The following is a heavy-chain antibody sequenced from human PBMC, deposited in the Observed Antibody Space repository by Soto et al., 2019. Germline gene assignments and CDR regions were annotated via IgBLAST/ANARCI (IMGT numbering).Heavy chain of an antibody. J-gene: IGHJ4*02. D-gene: IGHD2-2*01. Sequence: GGSLRLSCAASGFTFSSYAMGWVRQAPGKGLEWVSAISGSGGSTYYADSVKGRFTISRDNSKNTLYLQMNSLRAEDTAVYYCAKAKRGGYCSSTSCYPLGYWGQGTLVTVSS. CDR2: ISGSGGST. CDR1: GFTFSSYA. V-gene: IGHV3-23*01. CDR3: AKAKRGGYCSSTSCYPLGY.